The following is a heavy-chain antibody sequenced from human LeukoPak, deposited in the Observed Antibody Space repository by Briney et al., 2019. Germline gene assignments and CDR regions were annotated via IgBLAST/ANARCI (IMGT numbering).Heavy chain of an antibody. Sequence: ASVKVSCKASGYTFTSYYMHWVRQAPGQGLEWMGIINPSAGSASYAQKFQGRVTMTRDTSTSTVYMELSSLRSEDTAVYYCARERGVVGARNDAFDIWGQGTMVTVSS. CDR1: GYTFTSYY. CDR3: ARERGVVGARNDAFDI. J-gene: IGHJ3*02. D-gene: IGHD1-26*01. V-gene: IGHV1-46*01. CDR2: INPSAGSA.